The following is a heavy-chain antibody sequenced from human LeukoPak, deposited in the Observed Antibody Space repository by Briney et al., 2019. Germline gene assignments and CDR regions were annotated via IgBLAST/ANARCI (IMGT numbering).Heavy chain of an antibody. CDR2: ISLNGETT. D-gene: IGHD3-22*01. V-gene: IGHV3-23*01. CDR3: AIQGSGYDSSGYLGY. J-gene: IGHJ4*02. Sequence: TGGSLRLSCAVSGFSVSSFGMSWVRQAPGKGLEWISAISLNGETTWYADSVKGRFTISRDNSKNTLYLQMNSLRAEDTAVYYCAIQGSGYDSSGYLGYWGQGTLVTVSS. CDR1: GFSVSSFG.